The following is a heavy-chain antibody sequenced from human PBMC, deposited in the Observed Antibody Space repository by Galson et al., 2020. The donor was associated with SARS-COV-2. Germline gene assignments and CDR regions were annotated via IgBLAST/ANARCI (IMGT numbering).Heavy chain of an antibody. J-gene: IGHJ4*02. Sequence: ASVQVSCKASGYTFTGYYMHWVRQAPAQGLAWMGWINHNSGGTNYAQKFQGRVTMTRDTSISTAYMELSRLRSDDTAVYYCARGGDGYSRFDYWGQGTLVTVSS. CDR1: GYTFTGYY. CDR2: INHNSGGT. CDR3: ARGGDGYSRFDY. D-gene: IGHD4-4*01. V-gene: IGHV1-2*02.